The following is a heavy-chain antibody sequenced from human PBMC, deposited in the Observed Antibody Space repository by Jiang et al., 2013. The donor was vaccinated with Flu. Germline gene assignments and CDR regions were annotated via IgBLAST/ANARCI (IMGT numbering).Heavy chain of an antibody. J-gene: IGHJ4*02. V-gene: IGHV3-23*01. CDR3: AKKRVPDIAARPGGIY. Sequence: RLSCAASGFTFSSYAMSWVRQAPGKGLEWVSAISGSGGSTYYTDSVKGRFTISRDNSKNTLYLQMNSLRAEDTAVYYCAKKRVPDIAARPGGIYWGQGTLVTVSS. CDR1: GFTFSSYA. D-gene: IGHD6-6*01. CDR2: ISGSGGST.